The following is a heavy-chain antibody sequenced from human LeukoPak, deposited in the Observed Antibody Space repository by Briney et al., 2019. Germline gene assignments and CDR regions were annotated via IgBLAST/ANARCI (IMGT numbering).Heavy chain of an antibody. V-gene: IGHV1-69*13. CDR3: ATQGRGEQLVEYYFDY. Sequence: SVKVSCKASGGTFSSYAISWVRQAPGQGLEWMGGIIPIFGTANYAQKFQGRVTITADESTSTAYMELSNLRSEDTAVYYCATQGRGEQLVEYYFDYWGQGTLVTVSS. D-gene: IGHD6-13*01. CDR1: GGTFSSYA. J-gene: IGHJ4*02. CDR2: IIPIFGTA.